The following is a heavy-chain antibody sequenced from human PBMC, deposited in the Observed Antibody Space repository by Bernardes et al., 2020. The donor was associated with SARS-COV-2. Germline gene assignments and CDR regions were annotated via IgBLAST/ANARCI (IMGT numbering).Heavy chain of an antibody. CDR1: GLTFSSFC. Sequence: GGSLRLSCAASGLTFSSFCMHWVRQVPGKGLVWVSRINQDGTITDYADSVKGRFTISRDNAKNTLFLHMNSLRAEDTAVYYCARDVVGKEDFWGPGTLVTVSS. CDR2: INQDGTIT. CDR3: ARDVVGKEDF. D-gene: IGHD2-15*01. J-gene: IGHJ4*02. V-gene: IGHV3-74*01.